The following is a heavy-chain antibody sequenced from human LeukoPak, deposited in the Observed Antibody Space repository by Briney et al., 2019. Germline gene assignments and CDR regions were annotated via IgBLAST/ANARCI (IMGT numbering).Heavy chain of an antibody. Sequence: SETLSLTCTVSGGSISSYYWSWIRQPPGKGLEWIGYIYYSGSTNYNPSLKSRVTISVDTSKNQFSLKLSSVTAADTAVYYCARHHYDSSGSFDYWGQGTLVTVSS. V-gene: IGHV4-59*08. CDR3: ARHHYDSSGSFDY. D-gene: IGHD3-22*01. CDR1: GGSISSYY. J-gene: IGHJ4*02. CDR2: IYYSGST.